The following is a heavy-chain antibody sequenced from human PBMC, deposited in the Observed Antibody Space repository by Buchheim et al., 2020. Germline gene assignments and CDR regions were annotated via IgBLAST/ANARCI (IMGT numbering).Heavy chain of an antibody. CDR2: INHSGST. D-gene: IGHD3-10*01. Sequence: QVQLQQWGAGLLKPSETLSLTCAVYGGSFSGYYWSWIRQPPGKGLEWIGEINHSGSTNYNPSLKRRGTISVETSKNPFSLKLSSVTAADTAVYYCARAGVYKPFDYWGQGTL. J-gene: IGHJ4*02. CDR3: ARAGVYKPFDY. CDR1: GGSFSGYY. V-gene: IGHV4-34*01.